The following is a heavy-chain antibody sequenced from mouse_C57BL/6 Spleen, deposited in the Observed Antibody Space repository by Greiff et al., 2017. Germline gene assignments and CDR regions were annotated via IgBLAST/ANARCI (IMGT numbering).Heavy chain of an antibody. CDR3: AKGLGYYGNFDY. Sequence: VQLQQSGPELVKPGASVKISCKASGYAFSSSWLNWVKQRPGKGLEWIGRIYPGDGDTNYNGKFKGKATLTADKSSSTAYMQLSSLTSEDSAVYFCAKGLGYYGNFDYWGQGTTLTVSS. D-gene: IGHD1-1*01. CDR1: GYAFSSSW. CDR2: IYPGDGDT. V-gene: IGHV1-82*01. J-gene: IGHJ2*01.